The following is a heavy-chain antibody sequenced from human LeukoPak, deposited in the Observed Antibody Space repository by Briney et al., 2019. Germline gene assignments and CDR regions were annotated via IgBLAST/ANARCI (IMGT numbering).Heavy chain of an antibody. D-gene: IGHD5-12*01. J-gene: IGHJ4*02. V-gene: IGHV3-21*01. Sequence: GGSLRLSCAASRFTFSSYSMNWVRQAPGKGLEWVSSISSSSSYIYYADSVKGRFTISRDNAKNSLYLQMDSLRAEDTAMYYCARGPSGYHNTGGQGTLVTVSS. CDR1: RFTFSSYS. CDR3: ARGPSGYHNT. CDR2: ISSSSSYI.